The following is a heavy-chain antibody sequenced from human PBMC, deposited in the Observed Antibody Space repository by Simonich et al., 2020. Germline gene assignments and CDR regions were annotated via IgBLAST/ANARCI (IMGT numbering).Heavy chain of an antibody. Sequence: GGGLVKPGGSLRLSCAASGFTFSSYSMNWVRQAPGKGLEWVSSISSSSSYIYYADSVKGRFTISRDNAKNSLYLQMNSLRAEDTAVYYCARDTSSYGSGSYYFDYWGQGTLVTVSS. CDR3: ARDTSSYGSGSYYFDY. V-gene: IGHV3-21*01. D-gene: IGHD3-10*01. CDR1: GFTFSSYS. J-gene: IGHJ4*02. CDR2: ISSSSSYI.